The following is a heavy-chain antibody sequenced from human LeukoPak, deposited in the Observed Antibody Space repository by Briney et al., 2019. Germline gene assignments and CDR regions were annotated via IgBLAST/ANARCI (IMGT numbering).Heavy chain of an antibody. D-gene: IGHD3-9*01. J-gene: IGHJ3*02. V-gene: IGHV4-39*01. CDR1: GSSISSSSYY. CDR2: IYYSGST. CDR3: ARLGYYDILTGYYAFDI. Sequence: SETLSLTCTVSGSSISSSSYYWGWIRQPPGKGLEWIGSIYYSGSTYYNPSLKSRVTISVDTSKNQFSLKLSSVTAADTAVYYSARLGYYDILTGYYAFDIWGQGTMVTVSS.